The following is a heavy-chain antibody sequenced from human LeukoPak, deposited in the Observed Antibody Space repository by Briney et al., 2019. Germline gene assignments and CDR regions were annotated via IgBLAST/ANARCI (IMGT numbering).Heavy chain of an antibody. CDR1: GFTFSSYG. V-gene: IGHV3-33*06. CDR2: IYYDGSIK. J-gene: IGHJ4*02. D-gene: IGHD3-10*01. Sequence: GGSLRLSCAASGFTFSSYGMHWVRQAPGKGLEWVAVIYYDGSIKYYADSVRGRFTISRDNSKNTLYLQMNSLRAEDTAVYYCAKDRDRFENLDYWSQGTQVTVSS. CDR3: AKDRDRFENLDY.